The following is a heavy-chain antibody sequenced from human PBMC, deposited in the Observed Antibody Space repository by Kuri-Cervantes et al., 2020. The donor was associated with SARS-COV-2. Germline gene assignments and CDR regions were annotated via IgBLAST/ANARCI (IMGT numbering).Heavy chain of an antibody. CDR2: INSDGSST. CDR3: AREFVPGDFDI. D-gene: IGHD3-10*01. V-gene: IGHV3-74*01. CDR1: GFTFSSYW. Sequence: GESMRPSCAASGFTFSSYWMHWVRHAPGKGLGWVSRINSDGSSTSYADSVKGRFTISRDNAKNTQYLQMNSLRAEDTAVYYCAREFVPGDFDIWGRGTLVTVSS. J-gene: IGHJ2*01.